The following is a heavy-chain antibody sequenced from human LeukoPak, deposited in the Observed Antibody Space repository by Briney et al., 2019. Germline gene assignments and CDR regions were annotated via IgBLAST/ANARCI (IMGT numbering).Heavy chain of an antibody. CDR3: ARGTLGYWFDP. J-gene: IGHJ5*02. D-gene: IGHD1-1*01. CDR1: GGTFSSYA. V-gene: IGHV1-69*05. CDR2: IIPIFSTA. Sequence: ASVKVSCKASGGTFSSYAISWVRQAPGQGLEWMGRIIPIFSTANYAQKFQGRVTITTDESTSTAYMELSSLRSEDTAVYYCARGTLGYWFDPWGQGTLVTVSS.